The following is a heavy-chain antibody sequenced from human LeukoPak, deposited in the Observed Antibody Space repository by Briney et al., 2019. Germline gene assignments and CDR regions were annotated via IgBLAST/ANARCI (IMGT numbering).Heavy chain of an antibody. V-gene: IGHV1-2*02. J-gene: IGHJ5*02. CDR1: GYTFTGYY. CDR3: AREGDSGYEGNWFDP. D-gene: IGHD5-12*01. CDR2: INPNSGGT. Sequence: ASVKVSCKASGYTFTGYYMHWVRQAPGQGLEWMGWINPNSGGTNYAQKFQGRVTITRDTSISTAYIELSRLRSDDTAVYYCAREGDSGYEGNWFDPWGQGTLVTVSS.